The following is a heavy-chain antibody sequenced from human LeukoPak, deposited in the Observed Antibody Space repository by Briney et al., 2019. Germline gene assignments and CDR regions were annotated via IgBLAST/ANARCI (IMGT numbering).Heavy chain of an antibody. Sequence: GGSLRLSCAASGFTFSSYAMHWVRQAPGKGLEWVAVISYDGSNKYYADSVKGRFTISRDNSKNTLYLQMNSLRAEDTAVYYCARDRYDSYGMDVWGQGTTVTVSS. CDR1: GFTFSSYA. D-gene: IGHD3-3*01. CDR3: ARDRYDSYGMDV. CDR2: ISYDGSNK. J-gene: IGHJ6*02. V-gene: IGHV3-30-3*01.